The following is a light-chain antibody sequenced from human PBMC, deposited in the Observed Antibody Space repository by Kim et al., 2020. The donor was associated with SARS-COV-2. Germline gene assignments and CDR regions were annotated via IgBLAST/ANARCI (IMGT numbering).Light chain of an antibody. CDR1: QDISNY. Sequence: DIQMTQSPSSLSASVGDRVTITCRASQDISNYLAWFQLKPGKAPKLLIYAASALQPGVPSRFSGSGSGTDFTLTVTSLQPEDVATYYCQKCYSAPWTFGQGTKVEI. CDR3: QKCYSAPWT. J-gene: IGKJ1*01. V-gene: IGKV1-27*01. CDR2: AAS.